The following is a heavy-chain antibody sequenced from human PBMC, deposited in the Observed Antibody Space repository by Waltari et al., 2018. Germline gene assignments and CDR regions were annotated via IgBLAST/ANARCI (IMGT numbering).Heavy chain of an antibody. CDR2: TYYRSKWYN. D-gene: IGHD6-6*01. J-gene: IGHJ6*02. CDR3: AVVNYYYGMDV. Sequence: QEQPQQSGPGLVKPSQPIALPWATSGYIVSSHSTPSNWLRQSPSRGLEWLGRTYYRSKWYNDYAVSVKSRITINPDTSKNQFSLQLNSVTPEDTAVYYCAVVNYYYGMDVWGQGTTVTVSS. CDR1: GYIVSSHSTP. V-gene: IGHV6-1*01.